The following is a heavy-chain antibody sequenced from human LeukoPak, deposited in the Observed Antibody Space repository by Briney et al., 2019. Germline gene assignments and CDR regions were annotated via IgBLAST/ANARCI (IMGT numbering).Heavy chain of an antibody. Sequence: PGGSLRLSCAASGFTFSSYAMSWVRQAPGKGLEWVSTISGSGGSTYYADSVKGRFTISRDNSKNTLYLQMNSLRAEDTAVYYCAKVGITMVRGVITNFDYWGQGSLVSVSS. D-gene: IGHD3-10*01. J-gene: IGHJ4*02. CDR2: ISGSGGST. CDR3: AKVGITMVRGVITNFDY. CDR1: GFTFSSYA. V-gene: IGHV3-23*01.